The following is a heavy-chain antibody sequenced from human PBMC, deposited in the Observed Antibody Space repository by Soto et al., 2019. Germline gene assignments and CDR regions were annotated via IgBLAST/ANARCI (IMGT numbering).Heavy chain of an antibody. V-gene: IGHV3-23*01. Sequence: GGSLRLSCTTSGFSLREYAMNWVRQAPGKGLEWVSLISHSDEVTKHADSVKGRFTISRDHSKNTLYLQMNSLRAEDTAVYYCARCPSSISCYGFRADVWGKGTTLTVSS. J-gene: IGHJ6*04. CDR3: ARCPSSISCYGFRADV. D-gene: IGHD2-2*01. CDR2: ISHSDEVT. CDR1: GFSLREYA.